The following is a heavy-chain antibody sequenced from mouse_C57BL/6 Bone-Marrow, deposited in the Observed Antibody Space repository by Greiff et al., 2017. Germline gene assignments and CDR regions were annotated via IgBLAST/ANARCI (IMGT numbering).Heavy chain of an antibody. V-gene: IGHV1-64*01. Sequence: QVQLQQPGAELVKPGASVKLSCKASGYTFTSYWMHWVKQRPGQGLAWIGMIHPNSGSTNYNEKFKSKATLTVDKSSSTAYMQLSSLTSEVSAVYYCARLGCACFAYWGQGTLVTVSA. J-gene: IGHJ3*01. CDR2: IHPNSGST. CDR3: ARLGCACFAY. CDR1: GYTFTSYW.